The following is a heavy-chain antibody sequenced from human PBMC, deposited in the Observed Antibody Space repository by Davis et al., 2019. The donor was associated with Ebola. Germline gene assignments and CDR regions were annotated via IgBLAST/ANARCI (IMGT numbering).Heavy chain of an antibody. Sequence: PGGSLRLSCAASGFTFSSYSMNWVRQAPGKGLEWVSSISSSSSYIYYADSVKGRFTISRDNAKNSLYLQMNSLRAEDTDVYYCARDYYYDSSGYYYIDYWGQGTLVTVSS. CDR2: ISSSSSYI. CDR1: GFTFSSYS. CDR3: ARDYYYDSSGYYYIDY. V-gene: IGHV3-21*01. D-gene: IGHD3-22*01. J-gene: IGHJ4*02.